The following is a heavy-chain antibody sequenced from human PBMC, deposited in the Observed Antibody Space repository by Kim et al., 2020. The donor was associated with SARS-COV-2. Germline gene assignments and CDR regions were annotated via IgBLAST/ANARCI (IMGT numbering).Heavy chain of an antibody. Sequence: SVKVSCKASGFTFTSSAVQWVRQARGQRLEWIGWIVVGSGNTNYAQKFQERVTITRDMSTSTAYMELSSLRSEDTAVYYCAAPNYYDSSGYYSFPFDYWGQGTLVTVSS. CDR3: AAPNYYDSSGYYSFPFDY. CDR1: GFTFTSSA. V-gene: IGHV1-58*01. CDR2: IVVGSGNT. D-gene: IGHD3-22*01. J-gene: IGHJ4*02.